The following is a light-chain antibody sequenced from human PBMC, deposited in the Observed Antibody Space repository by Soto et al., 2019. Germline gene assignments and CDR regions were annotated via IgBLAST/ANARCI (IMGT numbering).Light chain of an antibody. V-gene: IGLV2-14*01. CDR3: SSYSSSSTPCV. Sequence: QSVLTQPASVSGSPGQSITISCTGTSSDVGGYSYVSWYQKHPGKAPKLMIYEVSRRPSADSNRFSGSKSGNTASLTISGLQAEDEADYYCSSYSSSSTPCVFGTGTKLTVL. CDR1: SSDVGGYSY. J-gene: IGLJ1*01. CDR2: EVS.